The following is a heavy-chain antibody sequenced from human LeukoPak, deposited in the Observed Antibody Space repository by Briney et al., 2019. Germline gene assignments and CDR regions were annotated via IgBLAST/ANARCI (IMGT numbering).Heavy chain of an antibody. CDR1: GFSVSDDY. J-gene: IGHJ2*01. CDR2: ILTGGNT. Sequence: PGGSLRLSCAASGFSVSDDYMTWVRQSPGKGLEWVSLILTGGNTYFADSVKGRFTISRDNSKNTVYLQMNNLRAEDTAVYYCARDRHDSGAYRVRYFDLWGRGTLVTVSS. CDR3: ARDRHDSGAYRVRYFDL. V-gene: IGHV3-66*01. D-gene: IGHD3-22*01.